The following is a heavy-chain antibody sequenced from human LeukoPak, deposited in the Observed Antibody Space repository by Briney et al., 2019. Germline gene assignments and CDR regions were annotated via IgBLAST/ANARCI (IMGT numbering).Heavy chain of an antibody. CDR2: ISYDGSNK. J-gene: IGHJ4*02. CDR1: GFTFSSYG. Sequence: GRSLRLSCAASGFTFSSYGMHWVRQAPGKGLEWVAVISYDGSNKYYADSVKGRFTISRDNSKNTLYLQMNSLRAEDTAIYYCAKTMGSSWLFDYWGQGTLVTVSS. V-gene: IGHV3-30*18. D-gene: IGHD6-6*01. CDR3: AKTMGSSWLFDY.